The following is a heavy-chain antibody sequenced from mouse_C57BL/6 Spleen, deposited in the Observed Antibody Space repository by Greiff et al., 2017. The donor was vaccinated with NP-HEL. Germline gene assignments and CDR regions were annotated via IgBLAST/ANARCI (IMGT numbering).Heavy chain of an antibody. D-gene: IGHD2-1*01. J-gene: IGHJ3*01. CDR2: IYPGSGNT. CDR1: GYSFTSYY. CDR3: AGNCGSWFAY. V-gene: IGHV1-66*01. Sequence: VQLQQSGPELVKPGASVKISCKASGYSFTSYYIHWVKQRPGQGLEWIGWIYPGSGNTKYNEKFKGKATLAADTSSSTAYMQLSSLTSEDSAVXYCAGNCGSWFAYWGQGTLVTVSA.